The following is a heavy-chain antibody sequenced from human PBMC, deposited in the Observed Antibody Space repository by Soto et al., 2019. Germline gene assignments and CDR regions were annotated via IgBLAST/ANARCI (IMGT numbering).Heavy chain of an antibody. D-gene: IGHD3-16*01. Sequence: TSETLSLTCTVSGGSISSGGYYWSWIRQHPGKGLEWIGYIYYSGSTYYNPSLKSRVTISVDTSKNQFSLKLSSVTAADTAVYYWARHPSLGPLFDYWGQGTLVTVSS. CDR1: GGSISSGGYY. CDR2: IYYSGST. J-gene: IGHJ4*02. CDR3: ARHPSLGPLFDY. V-gene: IGHV4-31*03.